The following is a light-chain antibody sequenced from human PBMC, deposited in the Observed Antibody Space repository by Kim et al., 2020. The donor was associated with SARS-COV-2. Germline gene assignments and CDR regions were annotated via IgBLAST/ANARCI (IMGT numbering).Light chain of an antibody. Sequence: RAVKDTLHRRASHSVSSDLAWSQQKPGHAPRLLIYGASTRATAIPARFSGSGSGTEFTLTISSLQSEDFAIYFSQQYNDWFTFGQATKLEI. CDR2: GAS. CDR3: QQYNDWFT. J-gene: IGKJ2*01. V-gene: IGKV3-15*01. CDR1: HSVSSD.